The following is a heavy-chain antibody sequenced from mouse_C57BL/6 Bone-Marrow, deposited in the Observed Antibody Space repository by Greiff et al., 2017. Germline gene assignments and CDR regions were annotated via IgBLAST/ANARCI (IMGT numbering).Heavy chain of an antibody. CDR3: TTKIYYDYDWFAY. CDR2: IDPENGDT. Sequence: EVQLQQSGAELVRPGASVKLSCTASGFNIKDDYMPWVKQRPEQGLEWIGWIDPENGDTEYASKVQGKATITADTSSNTAYLQLSSLTSEDTAVYYCTTKIYYDYDWFAYWGQGTLVTVSA. J-gene: IGHJ3*01. V-gene: IGHV14-4*01. D-gene: IGHD2-4*01. CDR1: GFNIKDDY.